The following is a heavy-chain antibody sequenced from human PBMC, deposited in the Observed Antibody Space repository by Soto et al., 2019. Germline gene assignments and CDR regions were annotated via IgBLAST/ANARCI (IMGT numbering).Heavy chain of an antibody. V-gene: IGHV4-39*01. CDR1: GGSIISSGYY. CDR3: ASSDGGSTIDY. CDR2: IYYSGST. Sequence: SETLCLTCSVSGGSIISSGYYWGWIRQPPGKGLQWIGTIYYSGSTYYNPSLKSRVTISVDTSKNQFSLKLSSVTAADTAVYYCASSDGGSTIDYWGQGALVTVSS. J-gene: IGHJ4*02.